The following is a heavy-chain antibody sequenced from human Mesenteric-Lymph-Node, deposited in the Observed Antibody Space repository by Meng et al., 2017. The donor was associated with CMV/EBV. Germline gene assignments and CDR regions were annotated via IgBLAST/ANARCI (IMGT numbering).Heavy chain of an antibody. Sequence: ASVKVSCKASGYTLSDHSVNWVRQAPGQGLEWMGGILSSIGVTNYAQKFQGRVTMTRDTSINTAYMDLNSLRSEDTAIYYCAVHDFGGNWGYWGQGTLVTVSS. CDR3: AVHDFGGNWGY. V-gene: IGHV1/OR15-1*04. CDR2: ILSSIGVT. CDR1: GYTLSDHS. D-gene: IGHD4-23*01. J-gene: IGHJ4*02.